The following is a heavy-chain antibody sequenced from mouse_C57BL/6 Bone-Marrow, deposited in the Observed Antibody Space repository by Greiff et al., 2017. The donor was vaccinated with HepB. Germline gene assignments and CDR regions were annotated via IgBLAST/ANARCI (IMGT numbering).Heavy chain of an antibody. J-gene: IGHJ2*01. CDR2: ISNGGGST. D-gene: IGHD1-1*01. V-gene: IGHV5-12*01. CDR1: GFTFSDYY. CDR3: ARRGFITTVVATFYFDY. Sequence: EVKVVESGGGLVQPGGSLKLSCAASGFTFSDYYMYWVRQTPEKRLEWVAYISNGGGSTYYPDTVKGRFTISRDNAKNTLYLQMSRLKSEDTAMYYCARRGFITTVVATFYFDYWGQGTTLTVSS.